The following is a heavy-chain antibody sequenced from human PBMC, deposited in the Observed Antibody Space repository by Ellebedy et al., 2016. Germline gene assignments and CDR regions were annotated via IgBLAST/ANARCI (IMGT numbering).Heavy chain of an antibody. CDR2: IIPIFGTA. CDR3: ARLQLWLSWFDP. V-gene: IGHV1-69*13. Sequence: SVKVSXXASGGTFSSYAISWVRQAPGQGLEWMGGIIPIFGTANYAQKFQGRVTITADESTSTAYMELSSLRSEDTAVYYCARLQLWLSWFDPWGQGTLVTVSS. D-gene: IGHD5-18*01. J-gene: IGHJ5*02. CDR1: GGTFSSYA.